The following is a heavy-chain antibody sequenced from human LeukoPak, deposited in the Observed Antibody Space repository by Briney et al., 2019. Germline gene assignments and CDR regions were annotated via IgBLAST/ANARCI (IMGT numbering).Heavy chain of an antibody. CDR2: ISYDGNNK. Sequence: GRSLRLSYAASGFXFSSYGMHWVRQAPGKGLEWVAVISYDGNNKYYADSVKGRFTISRDNSKNTLYLQMNSLRAEDTAVYYCARDLVGGWDDSSGYYYGYFDYWGQGTLVTVSS. CDR3: ARDLVGGWDDSSGYYYGYFDY. CDR1: GFXFSSYG. J-gene: IGHJ4*02. V-gene: IGHV3-30*03. D-gene: IGHD3-22*01.